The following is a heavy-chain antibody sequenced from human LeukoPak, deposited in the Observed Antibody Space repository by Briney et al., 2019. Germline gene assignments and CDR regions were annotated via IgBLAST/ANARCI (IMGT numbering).Heavy chain of an antibody. CDR1: GYSISSGYY. CDR2: IYHSGST. CDR3: ARQGIAVAFDY. J-gene: IGHJ4*02. D-gene: IGHD6-19*01. V-gene: IGHV4-38-2*02. Sequence: SETLSLTCTVSGYSISSGYYWGWIRQPPGKGLEWIGSIYHSGSTYYNPSLKSRVTISVDTSKNQFSLKLSSVTAADTAVYYCARQGIAVAFDYWGQGTLVTVSS.